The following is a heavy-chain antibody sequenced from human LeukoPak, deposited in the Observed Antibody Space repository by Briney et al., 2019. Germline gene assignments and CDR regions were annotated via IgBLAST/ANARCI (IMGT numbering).Heavy chain of an antibody. Sequence: GGSLRLSCAASGFSFSSYSMDWVRQAPGKGLEWVSSISSGSTSIYYADSVKGRFTISRDYAKNSLYLQMNSLRAEDTAVYYCARVTGTTAGDHWGQGTLVSVSS. CDR1: GFSFSSYS. D-gene: IGHD1-1*01. J-gene: IGHJ5*02. CDR2: ISSGSTSI. CDR3: ARVTGTTAGDH. V-gene: IGHV3-21*01.